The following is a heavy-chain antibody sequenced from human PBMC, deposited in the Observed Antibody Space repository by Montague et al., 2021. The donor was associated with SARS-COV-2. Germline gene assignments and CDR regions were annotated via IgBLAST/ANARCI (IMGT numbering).Heavy chain of an antibody. CDR2: MFPSGRT. Sequence: TLSLTCSVSGGSISSGGHYWSWIRQPAGKGLQWIGRMFPSGRTNYNPSLNSRVTISVDTSKNQFSPDVRSVTATDTATYFCASAKVTTSVFDHWGHGFLVTVSS. D-gene: IGHD4-17*01. CDR1: GGSISSGGHY. CDR3: ASAKVTTSVFDH. V-gene: IGHV4-61*02. J-gene: IGHJ4*01.